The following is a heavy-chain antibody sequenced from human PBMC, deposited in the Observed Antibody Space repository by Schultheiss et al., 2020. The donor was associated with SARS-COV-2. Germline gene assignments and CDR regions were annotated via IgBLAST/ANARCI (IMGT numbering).Heavy chain of an antibody. Sequence: SETLSLTCAVYGGSFSSYYWSWIRQPPGKGLEWIGYIYYSGSTKYNPSLKGRVTMSLDTSKTHFYLRLSSVTSADTAVYFCARDSSGYLGGWGQGTLVTVSS. CDR1: GGSFSSYY. CDR2: IYYSGST. D-gene: IGHD3-22*01. CDR3: ARDSSGYLGG. J-gene: IGHJ4*02. V-gene: IGHV4-59*01.